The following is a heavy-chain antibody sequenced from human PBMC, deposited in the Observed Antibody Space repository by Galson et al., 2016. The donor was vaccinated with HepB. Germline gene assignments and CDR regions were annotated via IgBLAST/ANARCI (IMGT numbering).Heavy chain of an antibody. CDR2: TYCRSKWFN. CDR3: TRGDMQNGMNV. CDR1: GDSVTSDNTC. Sequence: CAISGDSVTSDNTCWNWIRQSPSRGLEWLGRTYCRSKWFNDYADSVKSRITVTSDASKNQFSLQLDSVTPDDTATYFCTRGDMQNGMNVWGQGTTVTVS. J-gene: IGHJ6*02. V-gene: IGHV6-1*01.